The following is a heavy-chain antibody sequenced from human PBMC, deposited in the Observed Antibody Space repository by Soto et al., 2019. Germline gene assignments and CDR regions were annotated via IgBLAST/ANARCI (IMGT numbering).Heavy chain of an antibody. V-gene: IGHV4-39*01. CDR2: IYYSGST. J-gene: IGHJ3*02. D-gene: IGHD2-8*01. CDR1: GGSISSSSYY. CDR3: ARQVLRDAFDI. Sequence: SETLSLTCTVSGGSISSSSYYWGWIRQPPGKGLEWIGSIYYSGSTYYNPSLKSRVTISVDTSKNQFSLKLSSVTAADTAVYYCARQVLRDAFDIWGQGTMVTVSS.